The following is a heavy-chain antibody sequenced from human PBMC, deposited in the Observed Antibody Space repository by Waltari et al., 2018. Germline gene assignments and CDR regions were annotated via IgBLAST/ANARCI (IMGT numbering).Heavy chain of an antibody. D-gene: IGHD6-13*01. CDR1: GYTFTGYY. CDR3: AREGGSWQQLGYFDY. J-gene: IGHJ4*02. Sequence: QVQLVQSGAEVKKPGASVKVSCKASGYTFTGYYMHWVRQAPGQGLEWMGRINPNSGGTNYAQKFQGRVTMTRDTSISTAYMELSRLRSDDTAVYYCAREGGSWQQLGYFDYWGQGTLVTVSS. CDR2: INPNSGGT. V-gene: IGHV1-2*06.